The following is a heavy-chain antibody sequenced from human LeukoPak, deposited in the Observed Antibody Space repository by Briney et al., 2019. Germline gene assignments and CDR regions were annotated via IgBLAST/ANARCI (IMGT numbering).Heavy chain of an antibody. V-gene: IGHV3-23*01. D-gene: IGHD3-10*01. J-gene: IGHJ6*04. CDR1: GFTFSSYA. CDR3: AGSGSYYDYYYYGMDV. CDR2: ISGSGGST. Sequence: GGSLRLSCAASGFTFSSYAMSWVRQAPGKGLEWVSAISGSGGSTYYADSVKGRFTISRDNSKNTLYLQMNSLRAEDTAVYNCAGSGSYYDYYYYGMDVWGKGTTVTVSS.